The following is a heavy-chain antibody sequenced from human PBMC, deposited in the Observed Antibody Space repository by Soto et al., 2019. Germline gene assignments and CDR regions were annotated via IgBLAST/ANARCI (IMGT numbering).Heavy chain of an antibody. CDR2: IYYSGST. V-gene: IGHV4-39*01. D-gene: IGHD3-22*01. CDR3: ASSTYYYDSSGYWGWFDP. CDR1: GGSISSSSYY. J-gene: IGHJ5*02. Sequence: ASETLSLTCTVSGGSISSSSYYWGWIRQPPGKGLEWIGSIYYSGSTYYNPSLKSRVTISVDTSKNQFSLKLSSVTAADTAVYYCASSTYYYDSSGYWGWFDPWGQGTLVTVSS.